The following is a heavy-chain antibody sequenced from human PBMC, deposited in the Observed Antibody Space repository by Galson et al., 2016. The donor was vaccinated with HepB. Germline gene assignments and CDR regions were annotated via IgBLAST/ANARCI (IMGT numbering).Heavy chain of an antibody. CDR2: ITRSGGTT. Sequence: SQTLSCAASGFTFNNYDMPWLRQAPGKGLEWVSYITRSGGTTLYADAVKGRFTVSRDNAKNSLYLQMNNLRDEDTSVYYCARDPHALDFWGQGTLVTVSS. J-gene: IGHJ4*02. CDR1: GFTFNNYD. V-gene: IGHV3-48*02. CDR3: ARDPHALDF.